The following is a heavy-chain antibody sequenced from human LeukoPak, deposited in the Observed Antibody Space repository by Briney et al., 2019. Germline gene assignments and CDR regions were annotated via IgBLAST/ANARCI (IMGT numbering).Heavy chain of an antibody. J-gene: IGHJ5*02. CDR2: MNPISGNT. CDR3: ARRPPFDP. CDR1: GYTFTSSD. V-gene: IGHV1-8*01. Sequence: ASVKVSCTASGYTFTSSDINWVRQVTGQGLEWMGWMNPISGNTGYAQKFQGRVTMTRNTSINTAYMELSSLRSEDTAVYYCARRPPFDPWGQGTLVTVSS.